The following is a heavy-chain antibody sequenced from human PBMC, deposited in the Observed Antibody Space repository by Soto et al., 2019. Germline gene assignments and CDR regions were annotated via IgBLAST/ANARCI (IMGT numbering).Heavy chain of an antibody. CDR1: SGSISNYF. CDR3: ARIRGLGEVSPYVAR. D-gene: IGHD3-16*01. CDR2: ISYSGTT. J-gene: IGHJ1*01. V-gene: IGHV4-59*01. Sequence: QVQLQEWGPGLVKPSETLSLTCTVSSGSISNYFWTWIRQPPGRGLEWIGYISYSGTTNYNASLRTRVPISVATSAKQFSLRVRSVTAADTAVYYCARIRGLGEVSPYVARWGQGARVTVSS.